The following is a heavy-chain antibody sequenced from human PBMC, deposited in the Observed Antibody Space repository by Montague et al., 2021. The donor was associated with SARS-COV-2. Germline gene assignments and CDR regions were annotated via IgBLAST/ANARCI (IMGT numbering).Heavy chain of an antibody. Sequence: NNYNPSLKSRVTISVDTSKNQFSLKLSSVTAADTAVYYCARDNAAYYDFWSGHSYYCDYWGQGTLVTVSS. J-gene: IGHJ4*02. CDR3: ARDNAAYYDFWSGHSYYCDY. CDR2: N. V-gene: IGHV4-61*02. D-gene: IGHD3-3*01.